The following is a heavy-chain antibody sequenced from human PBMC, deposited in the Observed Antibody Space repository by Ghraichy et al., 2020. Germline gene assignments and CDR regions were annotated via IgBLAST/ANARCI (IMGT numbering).Heavy chain of an antibody. J-gene: IGHJ6*02. CDR2: ISGSGGSP. CDR1: RIPFNSND. Sequence: GGSLRLSCDATRIPFNSNDIRYLRPASAAGKKKVSAISGSGGSPYYADSVKGRFTISRDNSKNTLYLQMNRLRAEDTAVYYFAKDRMLVTALYDCWSGDPDYYYGMDVWGQGTTVTFSS. V-gene: IGHV3-23*01. CDR3: AKDRMLVTALYDCWSGDPDYYYGMDV. D-gene: IGHD3-3*01.